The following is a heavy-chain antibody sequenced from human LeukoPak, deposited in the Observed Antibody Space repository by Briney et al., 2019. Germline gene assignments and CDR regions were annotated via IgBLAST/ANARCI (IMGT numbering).Heavy chain of an antibody. CDR1: GGSIISDRYY. CDR3: ARDWGRAYYYGSGSYNWVDA. J-gene: IGHJ5*02. D-gene: IGHD3-10*01. Sequence: PSETLSLTCTVSGGSIISDRYYWSWIPQPAGKALEWIGRIYTSGSTNYNPSLKSRVTISVETSKNQFSLKLSSVTAADTAVYYCARDWGRAYYYGSGSYNWVDAWGQGTLVTVSS. V-gene: IGHV4-61*02. CDR2: IYTSGST.